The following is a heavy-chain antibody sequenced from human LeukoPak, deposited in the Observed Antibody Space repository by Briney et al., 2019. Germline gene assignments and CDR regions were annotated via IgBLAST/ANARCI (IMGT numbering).Heavy chain of an antibody. Sequence: GGSLRLSCAASGFTFNSYAMSWVRQAPGKGLEWVSSISGSGGSTYYADSVKGRFTISRDNSKNTLYLQMNSLRAEDTAVYYCAKESDILTGYFDYWGQGTLVTVSS. D-gene: IGHD3-9*01. V-gene: IGHV3-23*01. CDR1: GFTFNSYA. CDR2: ISGSGGST. J-gene: IGHJ4*02. CDR3: AKESDILTGYFDY.